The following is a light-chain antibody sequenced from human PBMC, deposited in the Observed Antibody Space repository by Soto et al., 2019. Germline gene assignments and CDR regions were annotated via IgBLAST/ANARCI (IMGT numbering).Light chain of an antibody. CDR3: QQYYSTPPS. CDR2: WAS. Sequence: DTGINRAPRSLAMSLGERTTINCTSSQTVLYSSNKKTYLAWYQQKPGQPPKLLIYWASTRESGVPDRFSGSESGTDFTLTISSLQAEDVPVYYCQQYYSTPPSFGPAT. J-gene: IGKJ3*01. CDR1: QTVLYSSNKKTY. V-gene: IGKV4-1*01.